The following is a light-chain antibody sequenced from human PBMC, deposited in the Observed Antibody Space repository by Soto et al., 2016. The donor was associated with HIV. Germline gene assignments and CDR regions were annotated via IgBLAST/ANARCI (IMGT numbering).Light chain of an antibody. V-gene: IGKV1-NL1*01. J-gene: IGKJ1*01. CDR2: AAS. CDR1: QGISNS. CDR3: QQYYSSPWT. Sequence: DIQMTQSPSSLSASVGDRVTITCRASQGISNSLAWYQQKSGKAPKLLLYAASRLESGVPFRFSGSGSGTNCILTINSLQPEDFAIYYCQQYYSSPWTFGQGTKVEI.